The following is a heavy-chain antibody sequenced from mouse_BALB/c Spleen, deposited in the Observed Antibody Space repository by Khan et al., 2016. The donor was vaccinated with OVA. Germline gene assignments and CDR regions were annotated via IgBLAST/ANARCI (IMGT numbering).Heavy chain of an antibody. V-gene: IGHV2-6-1*01. Sequence: QVQLQQSGPGLAAPSQSLSITCTISGFSLTNYGVHWVRQPPGKGLEWLVVIWSDGSTTYNSAFKSRLTITKDNSQSQVFLKMNSLQTDDTAIYFCARQPYYHYNIMEDWGQGTSVTVSS. CDR2: IWSDGST. D-gene: IGHD2-10*01. CDR1: GFSLTNYG. J-gene: IGHJ4*01. CDR3: ARQPYYHYNIMED.